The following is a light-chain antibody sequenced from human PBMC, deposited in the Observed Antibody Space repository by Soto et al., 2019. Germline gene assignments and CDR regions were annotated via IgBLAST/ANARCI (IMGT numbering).Light chain of an antibody. CDR1: SSDVGGYNN. CDR2: DVS. Sequence: QSVLTQPASVSGPPGQPITIPCTGTSSDVGGYNNVSWYQQHPGKAPKLMIYDVSNRPSGVSNRFSGSKSGNTASLTISGLQAEDEADYYCSSYTSSSKVFGGGTKVTVL. V-gene: IGLV2-14*01. CDR3: SSYTSSSKV. J-gene: IGLJ2*01.